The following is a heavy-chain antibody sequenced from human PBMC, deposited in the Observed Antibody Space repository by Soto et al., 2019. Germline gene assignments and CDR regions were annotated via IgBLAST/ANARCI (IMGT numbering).Heavy chain of an antibody. Sequence: EVQLVESGGGLVKPGGSLRLSCAASGFTFSSYSMNWVRQAPGKGLEWVSSISSSSSYIYYADSVKGRFTISRDNAKNLLYLKMNSLRAEDTAVYYWAVLLRSFAYWGQGTLVTVSS. J-gene: IGHJ4*02. CDR2: ISSSSSYI. V-gene: IGHV3-21*01. D-gene: IGHD3-3*01. CDR1: GFTFSSYS. CDR3: AVLLRSFAY.